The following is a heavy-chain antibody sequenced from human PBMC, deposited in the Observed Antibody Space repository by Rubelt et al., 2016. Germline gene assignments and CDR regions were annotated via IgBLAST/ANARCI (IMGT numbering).Heavy chain of an antibody. J-gene: IGHJ4*02. V-gene: IGHV1-69*06. D-gene: IGHD4-23*01. CDR1: GGTFSSYA. CDR3: ARDDGGIETAFGY. CDR2: IIPIFGTA. Sequence: QVQLVQSGAEVKKPGSSVKVSCKASGGTFSSYAISWVRQAPGQGLEWMGGIIPIFGTANYEQKFQGRGTITADKSTSTAYMELSSLRFEDTAVYYCARDDGGIETAFGYWGQGTLVTVSS.